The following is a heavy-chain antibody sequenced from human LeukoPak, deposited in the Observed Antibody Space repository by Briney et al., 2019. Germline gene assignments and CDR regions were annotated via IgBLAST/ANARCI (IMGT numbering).Heavy chain of an antibody. D-gene: IGHD4-23*01. J-gene: IGHJ6*03. CDR1: GDSVSSNSAA. CDR2: TYYRSKLYN. Sequence: SQTLSLTCAISGDSVSSNSAAWNWIRQSPSRGLEWLGRTYYRSKLYNDYAVSVKSRITINPDTSKNQFSLQLNSVTPEDTAVYYCASYGGNSVQHEYYYYYMDVWGKGTTVTVSS. V-gene: IGHV6-1*01. CDR3: ASYGGNSVQHEYYYYYMDV.